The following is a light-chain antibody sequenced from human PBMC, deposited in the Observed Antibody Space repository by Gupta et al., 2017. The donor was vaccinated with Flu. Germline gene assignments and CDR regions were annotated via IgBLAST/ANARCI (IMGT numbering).Light chain of an antibody. CDR2: QDW. V-gene: IGLV3-1*01. CDR3: QTWDSNIAV. CDR1: ELGDKY. J-gene: IGLJ3*02. Sequence: SFALTQPPSVSVSPGQTARIPCSGDELGDKYVCWYQQKPGQSPVLVIYQDWKRPSGIPERFSASNSGNTVTLTISGTQARDEADYYCQTWDSNIAVFGGGTK.